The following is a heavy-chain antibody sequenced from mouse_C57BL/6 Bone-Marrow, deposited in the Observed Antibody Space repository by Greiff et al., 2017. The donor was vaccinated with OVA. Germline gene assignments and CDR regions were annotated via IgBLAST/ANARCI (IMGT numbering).Heavy chain of an antibody. CDR2: IWRGGST. J-gene: IGHJ4*01. V-gene: IGHV2-5*01. D-gene: IGHD2-5*01. CDR1: GFSLTSYG. Sequence: VMLVESGPGLVQPSQSLSITCTVSGFSLTSYGVHWVRQSPGKGLEWLGVIWRGGSTDYNAAFMSRLSITKDNSKSQVFFKMNSLQADDTAIYYCAKLSAYYSNYDYAMDYWGQGTSVTVSS. CDR3: AKLSAYYSNYDYAMDY.